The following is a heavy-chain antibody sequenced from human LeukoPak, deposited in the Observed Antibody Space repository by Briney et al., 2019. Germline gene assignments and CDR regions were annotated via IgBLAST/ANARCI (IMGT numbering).Heavy chain of an antibody. CDR1: GFTFSSYA. Sequence: PGGSLRLSCAASGFTFSSYAMHWGRQAPGKGLEWVAFIWPDGSKKYYADSVKGRFTISRDNSKSTLSLQMNSLRPEDTALYFCAKISSSAEPNFDYWGQGTLLTVSS. J-gene: IGHJ4*02. CDR2: IWPDGSKK. CDR3: AKISSSAEPNFDY. V-gene: IGHV3-30*02. D-gene: IGHD1-14*01.